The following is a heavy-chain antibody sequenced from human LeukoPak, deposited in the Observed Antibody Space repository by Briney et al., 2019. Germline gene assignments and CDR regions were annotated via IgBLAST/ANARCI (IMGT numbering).Heavy chain of an antibody. J-gene: IGHJ4*02. Sequence: GGSLRLSCAASGFTFSSHCMSWVRQAPGKGLEWVANIKQDGSEKYYVDSVKGRFTISRDNAKNSLYLQMNSLRAEDTAVYYSARDHDYGDYLMYFDYWGQGIPVTVSS. CDR3: ARDHDYGDYLMYFDY. V-gene: IGHV3-7*01. D-gene: IGHD4-17*01. CDR1: GFTFSSHC. CDR2: IKQDGSEK.